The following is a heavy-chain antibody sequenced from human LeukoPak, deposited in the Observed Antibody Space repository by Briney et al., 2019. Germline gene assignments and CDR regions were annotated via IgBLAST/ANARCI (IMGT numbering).Heavy chain of an antibody. Sequence: GGSLRLSCAASGFTFSSYSMNWVRQAPGKGLEWVANIKQDGSEKYYVDSVKGRFTISRDNAKNSLYLQMNSLRAEDTAVYYCAREDSSSSGTTDYWGQGTLVTVSS. V-gene: IGHV3-7*01. CDR1: GFTFSSYS. J-gene: IGHJ4*02. CDR3: AREDSSSSGTTDY. D-gene: IGHD6-6*01. CDR2: IKQDGSEK.